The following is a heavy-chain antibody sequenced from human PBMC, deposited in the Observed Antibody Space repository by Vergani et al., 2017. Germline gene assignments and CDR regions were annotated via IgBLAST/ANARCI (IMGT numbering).Heavy chain of an antibody. Sequence: EVQLVESGGGLVQPGRSLRLSCAASGFTFDDYAMHWVRQAPGKGLEWVSGISWNSGSIGYADSVKGRFTISRDNAKNSLYLQMNSLRAEDTALYYCAKDDGYSPTQFDYWGQGTLVTVSS. J-gene: IGHJ4*02. V-gene: IGHV3-9*01. CDR2: ISWNSGSI. CDR3: AKDDGYSPTQFDY. D-gene: IGHD3-22*01. CDR1: GFTFDDYA.